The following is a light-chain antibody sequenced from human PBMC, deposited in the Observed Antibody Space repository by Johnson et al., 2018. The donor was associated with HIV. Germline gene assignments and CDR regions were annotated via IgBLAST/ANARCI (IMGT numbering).Light chain of an antibody. CDR3: GTWDSSLSAGGYV. V-gene: IGLV1-51*02. Sequence: VLTQPPSVSAAPGQKVTISCSGSSSNIGNSYISWYQQLPGTAPKLLIYKNDQRPSGISDRFSGSKSATSATLGITGLQTGDEADYYCGTWDSSLSAGGYVFGTGTKVTVL. J-gene: IGLJ1*01. CDR2: KND. CDR1: SSNIGNSY.